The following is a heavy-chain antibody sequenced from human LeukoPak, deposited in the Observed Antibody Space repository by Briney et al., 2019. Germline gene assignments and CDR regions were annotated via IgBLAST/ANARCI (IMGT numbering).Heavy chain of an antibody. CDR2: IYYSGST. D-gene: IGHD3-9*01. V-gene: IGHV4-59*01. Sequence: SETLSLTCTVSRGSITPYYWTWIRQPPGKGLEWIGYIYYSGSTNYNPSLKSRVTISVDTSKNQFSLKLSSVTAADTAVYYCARGVRYFDRFDPWGQGTLVTVSS. J-gene: IGHJ5*02. CDR1: RGSITPYY. CDR3: ARGVRYFDRFDP.